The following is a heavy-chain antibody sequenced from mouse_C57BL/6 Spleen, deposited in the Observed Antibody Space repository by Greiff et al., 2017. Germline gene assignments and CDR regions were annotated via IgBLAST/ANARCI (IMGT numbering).Heavy chain of an antibody. CDR3: ARVAYYGSSPYYAMDY. CDR1: GYSITSGYY. D-gene: IGHD1-1*01. J-gene: IGHJ4*01. Sequence: EVQVVESGPGLVKPSQSLSLTCSVTGYSITSGYYWNWIRQFPGNKLEWMGYISYDGSNNYNPSLKNRISITRDTSKNQFFLKLNSVTTEDTATYYCARVAYYGSSPYYAMDYWGQGTSVTVSS. V-gene: IGHV3-6*01. CDR2: ISYDGSN.